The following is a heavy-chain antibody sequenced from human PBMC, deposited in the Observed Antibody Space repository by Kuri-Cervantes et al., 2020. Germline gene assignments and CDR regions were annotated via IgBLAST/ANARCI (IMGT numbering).Heavy chain of an antibody. CDR2: GHYTGSA. V-gene: IGHV4-30-4*01. D-gene: IGHD3-22*01. CDR1: GGSISSNDYH. Sequence: SETLSLTCTVSGGSISSNDYHWSWIRQPPGKGLEWIGYGHYTGSAYYYPSLESRLTISVDTSRNQFSLMMSSVTAADTAVYYCARVDSSGSWYFDSWGQGTLVTVSS. CDR3: ARVDSSGSWYFDS. J-gene: IGHJ4*02.